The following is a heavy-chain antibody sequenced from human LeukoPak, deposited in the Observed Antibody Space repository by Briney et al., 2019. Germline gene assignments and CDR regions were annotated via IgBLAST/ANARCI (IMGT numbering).Heavy chain of an antibody. V-gene: IGHV4-39*01. CDR2: IYYSGST. Sequence: SETLSLTCTVSGGSISSSSYYWGWIRQPPGKGMEWIGSIYYSGSTYYNPSLKSRVTISVDTSKNQFSLKLSSVTAADTAVHYCARHSRSSGWYDYWGQGTLVTVSS. D-gene: IGHD6-19*01. J-gene: IGHJ4*02. CDR3: ARHSRSSGWYDY. CDR1: GGSISSSSYY.